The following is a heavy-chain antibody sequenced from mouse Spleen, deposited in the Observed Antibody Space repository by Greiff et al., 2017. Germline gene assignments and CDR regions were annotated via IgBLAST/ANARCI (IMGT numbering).Heavy chain of an antibody. CDR1: GFTFSDYY. D-gene: IGHD2-2*01. V-gene: IGHV5-12*01. CDR3: ARHEWLPSFAY. J-gene: IGHJ3*01. CDR2: ISNGGGST. Sequence: EVQLVESGGGLVQPGGSLKLSCAASGFTFSDYYMYWVRQTPEKRLEWVAYISNGGGSTYYPDTVKGRFTISRDNAKNTLYLQMSRLKSEDTAMYYCARHEWLPSFAYWGQGTLVTVSA.